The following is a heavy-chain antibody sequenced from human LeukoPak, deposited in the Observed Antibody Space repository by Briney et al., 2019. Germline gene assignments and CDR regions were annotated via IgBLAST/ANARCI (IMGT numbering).Heavy chain of an antibody. J-gene: IGHJ6*03. CDR1: GRPISSSSYY. V-gene: IGHV4-39*07. CDR3: ARETTQKGAHYMDV. D-gene: IGHD1-14*01. CDR2: IYYSGST. Sequence: SETLSLTCTVSGRPISSSSYYWGWIRQPPGKGLEWIGSIYYSGSTYYNPSLKSRVTISVDTSKNQFSLKLRSVTAEDTAVYYCARETTQKGAHYMDVWGKGTTITISS.